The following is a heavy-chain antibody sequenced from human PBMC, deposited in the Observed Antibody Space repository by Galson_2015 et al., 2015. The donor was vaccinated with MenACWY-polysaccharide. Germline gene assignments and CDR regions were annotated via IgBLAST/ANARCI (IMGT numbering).Heavy chain of an antibody. CDR3: ARDPYRAVVGATTLLGAFDI. J-gene: IGHJ3*02. V-gene: IGHV1-18*01. CDR2: ISAYNGNT. D-gene: IGHD1-26*01. Sequence: SVKVSCKASGYTFTSYGISWVRQAPGQGLEWMGWISAYNGNTNYAQKLQGRVTMTTDTSTSTVYMELSSLRSEDTAVYYCARDPYRAVVGATTLLGAFDIWGQGTMVTVSS. CDR1: GYTFTSYG.